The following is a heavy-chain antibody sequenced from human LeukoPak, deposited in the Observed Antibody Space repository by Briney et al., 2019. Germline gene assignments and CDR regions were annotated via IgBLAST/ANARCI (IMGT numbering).Heavy chain of an antibody. CDR1: GYSFSGFW. V-gene: IGHV5-51*01. D-gene: IGHD6-13*01. Sequence: GESLKISCKGSGYSFSGFWIVWVRQMPGQGLEWMGIIYPGDSDTRYSPSFQGQVTISADKSISTAYLQWSSLKASDTAMYYCARISDSSSWPFDYWGQGTLVTVSS. J-gene: IGHJ4*02. CDR2: IYPGDSDT. CDR3: ARISDSSSWPFDY.